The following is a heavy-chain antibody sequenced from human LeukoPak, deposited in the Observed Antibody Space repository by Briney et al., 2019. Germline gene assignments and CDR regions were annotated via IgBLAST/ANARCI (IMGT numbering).Heavy chain of an antibody. CDR3: ARAGYYRFDY. Sequence: GGSLRLSCAASGFTFSSSWVHWVRQAPGKGLMWVARINSDGSTIDYADSVKGRFSISRDNAKNTLYLQMNSLRVKDTAVYYCARAGYYRFDYWGQGTLVTVSS. CDR1: GFTFSSSW. CDR2: INSDGSTI. D-gene: IGHD2/OR15-2a*01. J-gene: IGHJ4*02. V-gene: IGHV3-74*01.